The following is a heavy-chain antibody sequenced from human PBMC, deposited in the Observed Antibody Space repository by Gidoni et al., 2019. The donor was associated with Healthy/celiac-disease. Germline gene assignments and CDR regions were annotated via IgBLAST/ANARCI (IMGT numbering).Heavy chain of an antibody. J-gene: IGHJ5*02. CDR2: INHSGST. D-gene: IGHD3-3*01. CDR1: GGSSSGSY. Sequence: QVQLQQWGAGLLKPSETLSLTCAVYGGSSSGSYWSWIRQPPGKGLEWIGEINHSGSTNYNPSLKSRVTISVDTSKNQFSLKLSSVTAADTAVYYCARVGRVTIFGVVIIQRWFDPWGQGTLVTVSS. V-gene: IGHV4-34*01. CDR3: ARVGRVTIFGVVIIQRWFDP.